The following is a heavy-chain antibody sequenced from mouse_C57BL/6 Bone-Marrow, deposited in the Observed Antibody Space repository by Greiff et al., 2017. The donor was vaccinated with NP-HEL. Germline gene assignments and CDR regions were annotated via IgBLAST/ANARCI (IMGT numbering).Heavy chain of an antibody. D-gene: IGHD1-3*01. CDR3: ARHESIDAMDY. CDR1: EYAFPSHD. V-gene: IGHV5-2*01. CDR2: INSVGGST. J-gene: IGHJ4*01. Sequence: EVKVVESGGGLVQPGESLKLSCESSEYAFPSHDMSWVRKTPEQRLELVAAINSVGGSTYYPDTLESRFIISREHTKNTPYLQMSRLRSEDTALYYGARHESIDAMDYWGQGTSVTVSS.